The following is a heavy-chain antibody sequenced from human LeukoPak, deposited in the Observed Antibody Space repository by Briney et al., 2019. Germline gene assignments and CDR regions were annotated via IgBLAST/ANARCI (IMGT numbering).Heavy chain of an antibody. V-gene: IGHV4-39*07. J-gene: IGHJ4*02. CDR2: INHSGST. CDR3: ARGTDYYGSGSFY. D-gene: IGHD3-10*01. CDR1: GGSISSGGYY. Sequence: PSETLSLTCTVSGGSISSGGYYWSWIRQPPGKGLEWIGEINHSGSTNYNPSLKSRVTISVDTSKNQFSLKLSSVTAADTAVHYCARGTDYYGSGSFYWGQGTLVTVSS.